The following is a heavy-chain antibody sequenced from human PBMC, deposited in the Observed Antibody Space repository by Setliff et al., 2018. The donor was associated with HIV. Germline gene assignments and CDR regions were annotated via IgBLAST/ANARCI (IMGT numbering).Heavy chain of an antibody. CDR3: AKAYYGSGSYYIDY. CDR2: ISWNGGTT. CDR1: GFTFDDYT. V-gene: IGHV3-43*01. D-gene: IGHD3-10*01. J-gene: IGHJ4*02. Sequence: SCAASGFTFDDYTMHWVRQAPGKGLEWVSLISWNGGTTYYADSVKGRFTISRDNSKNSLYLQMNSLRTEDTALYYCAKAYYGSGSYYIDYGGQGTLVTVAS.